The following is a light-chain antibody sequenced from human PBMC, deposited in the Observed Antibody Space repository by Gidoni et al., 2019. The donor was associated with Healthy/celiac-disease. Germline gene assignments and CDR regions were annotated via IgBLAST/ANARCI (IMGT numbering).Light chain of an antibody. J-gene: IGKJ2*01. V-gene: IGKV3-15*01. Sequence: EIVLTQSPATLSVSPGERATLSCRASQSVSSNLAWYQQKPGQAPRLLIYGASTRATGIPARFSGSGSGTEFNLTISSLQSEDFAVYYCQQYNNWPYTFGQXTKLEIK. CDR2: GAS. CDR1: QSVSSN. CDR3: QQYNNWPYT.